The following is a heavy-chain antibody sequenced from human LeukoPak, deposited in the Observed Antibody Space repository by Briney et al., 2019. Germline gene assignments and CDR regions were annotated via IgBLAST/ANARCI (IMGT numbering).Heavy chain of an antibody. Sequence: PGGSLRLSCAATGFTFSSYGMHWVRQAPGKGLEWVAVIWYDGSNKYYADSVKGRFTLSRDNSKNTLYLQMNSLRAEDTAVYYCAREPSTIYYYYGMDVWGQGTTVTVSS. CDR2: IWYDGSNK. D-gene: IGHD2-2*01. CDR3: AREPSTIYYYYGMDV. CDR1: GFTFSSYG. J-gene: IGHJ6*02. V-gene: IGHV3-33*01.